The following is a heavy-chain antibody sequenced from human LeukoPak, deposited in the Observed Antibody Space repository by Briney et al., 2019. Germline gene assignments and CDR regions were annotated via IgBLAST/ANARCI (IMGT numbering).Heavy chain of an antibody. CDR2: ISSSGSTI. CDR1: GFTLSSYS. CDR3: AELGITMIGGV. J-gene: IGHJ6*04. Sequence: GGSLRLSCSASGFTLSSYSMNWVRQAPGKGLEWVSYISSSGSTIYYADSVKGRFTISRDNAKNSLYLQMNSLRAEDTAVYYCAELGITMIGGVWGKGTTVTISS. D-gene: IGHD3-10*02. V-gene: IGHV3-48*04.